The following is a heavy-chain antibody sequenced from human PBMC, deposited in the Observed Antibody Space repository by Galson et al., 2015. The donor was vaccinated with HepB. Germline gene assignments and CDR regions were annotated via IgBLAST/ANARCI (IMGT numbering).Heavy chain of an antibody. CDR3: ARVGVTGKFYFYFDY. D-gene: IGHD1-20*01. V-gene: IGHV1-69*13. CDR1: GATFSTYA. J-gene: IGHJ4*02. Sequence: SVTVSCKASGATFSTYAISWVRQAPGQGLEWMGGIIPFFRLSNYAQKFQGRVAITADESTSTAYMELGSLRSEDTAVYYCARVGVTGKFYFYFDYWGQGTLVTVSP. CDR2: IIPFFRLS.